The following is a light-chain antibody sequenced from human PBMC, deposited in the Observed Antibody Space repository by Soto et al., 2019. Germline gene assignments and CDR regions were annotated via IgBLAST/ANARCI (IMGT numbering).Light chain of an antibody. Sequence: QSVLTQPPSVSAAPGQKVTISCSGSSSNIGNNYVSWYQPFPGTAPKLLIYDNSKRPSGTPDRFSGSKSGTSATLGITGLQTGDEADYYCATRDNSLKTGVFGGGTKLTVL. CDR1: SSNIGNNY. CDR3: ATRDNSLKTGV. J-gene: IGLJ3*02. CDR2: DNS. V-gene: IGLV1-51*01.